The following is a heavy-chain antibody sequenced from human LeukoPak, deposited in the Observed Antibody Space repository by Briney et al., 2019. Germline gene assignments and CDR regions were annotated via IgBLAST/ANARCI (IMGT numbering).Heavy chain of an antibody. J-gene: IGHJ6*02. CDR3: ARDGGRYYYYGMDV. CDR2: INTNTGNP. Sequence: ASVKVSCKASGYTFTSYAMNWVRQAPGQGLEWMGWINTNTGNPTYAQGFTGRFVFSLDTSVSTAYLQISSLKAEDTAVYYCARDGGRYYYYGMDVWGQGTTVTVSS. V-gene: IGHV7-4-1*02. CDR1: GYTFTSYA. D-gene: IGHD3-16*01.